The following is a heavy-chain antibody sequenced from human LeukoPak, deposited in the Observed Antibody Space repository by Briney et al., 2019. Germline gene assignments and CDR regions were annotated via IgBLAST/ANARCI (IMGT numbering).Heavy chain of an antibody. J-gene: IGHJ4*02. D-gene: IGHD5-18*01. V-gene: IGHV4-34*01. Sequence: SETLSLTCAVYGVSFSGYYWSWIRQPPGKGLEWIGEINHSGSTNYNPSLKSRVTISVDTSKNQFSLKLSSVTAADTAVYYCASSGYSYGYGFDYWGQGTLVTVSS. CDR2: INHSGST. CDR3: ASSGYSYGYGFDY. CDR1: GVSFSGYY.